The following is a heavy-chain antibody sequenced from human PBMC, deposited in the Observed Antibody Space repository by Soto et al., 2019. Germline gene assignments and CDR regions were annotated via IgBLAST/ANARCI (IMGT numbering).Heavy chain of an antibody. CDR2: IGRRSDI. CDR1: GFSFVTYS. J-gene: IGHJ6*02. V-gene: IGHV3-21*01. CDR3: AREETAWPLAYGLDV. Sequence: PGGSLRLSCEASGFSFVTYSIHFVRHSPGKGLEWVSSIGRRSDIYYADSVKGRFTISRDNAKNSVSLQMNSLRDEDTAVYYCAREETAWPLAYGLDVWGQGTTVTVSS. D-gene: IGHD2-21*02.